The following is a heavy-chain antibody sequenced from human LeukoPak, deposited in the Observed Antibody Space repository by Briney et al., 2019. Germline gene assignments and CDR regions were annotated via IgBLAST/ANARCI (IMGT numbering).Heavy chain of an antibody. CDR1: GGSINNYY. V-gene: IGHV4-4*07. J-gene: IGHJ3*02. Sequence: PSETLSLTCAVSGGSINNYYWSWIRQPAGKGLEWIGRIYTRGSTNYNPSLKSRVTMSVDTSKNQFSLKLSSVTAADTAVYYCARGRYCSADICSGGDAFDIWGQGTMVSVSS. CDR3: ARGRYCSADICSGGDAFDI. CDR2: IYTRGST. D-gene: IGHD2-15*01.